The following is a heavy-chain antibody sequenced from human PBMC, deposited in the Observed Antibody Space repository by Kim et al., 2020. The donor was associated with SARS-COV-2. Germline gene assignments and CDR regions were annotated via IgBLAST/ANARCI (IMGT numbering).Heavy chain of an antibody. CDR3: ARFDILTGYDY. V-gene: IGHV4-4*02. CDR2: T. Sequence: TNHHPSLKSRVTISVDKSKNQFSLKLSSVTAADTAVYYCARFDILTGYDYWGQGTLVTVSS. D-gene: IGHD3-9*01. J-gene: IGHJ4*02.